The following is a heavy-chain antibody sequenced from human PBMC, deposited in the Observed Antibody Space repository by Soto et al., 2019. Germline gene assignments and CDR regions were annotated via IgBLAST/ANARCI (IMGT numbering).Heavy chain of an antibody. CDR1: GFTFSDHY. V-gene: IGHV3-72*01. CDR3: TTNNAPHCTGTSCYRPF. J-gene: IGHJ4*02. Sequence: GGSLRLSCAASGFTFSDHYMDWVRQAPGKGLEWVGRNRNKANSYTTEYAASVKGRFTISRDDSKNSLYLQMNSLQIEDTAVYYCTTNNAPHCTGTSCYRPFWGQGTLVTVSS. D-gene: IGHD2-2*01. CDR2: NRNKANSYTT.